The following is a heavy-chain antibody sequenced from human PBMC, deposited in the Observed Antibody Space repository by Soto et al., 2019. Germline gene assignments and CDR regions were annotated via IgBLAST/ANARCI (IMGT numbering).Heavy chain of an antibody. V-gene: IGHV1-18*01. J-gene: IGHJ3*02. CDR2: ISAYNGNT. Sequence: ASVKVSCKASGYTFTSYGISWVRQAPGQGLEWMGWISAYNGNTNYAQKLQGRVTMTTDTSTSTAYMELRSLRSDDTAVYYCARAGFLEWLLSHHDAFDIWGQGTMVTVS. D-gene: IGHD3-3*01. CDR1: GYTFTSYG. CDR3: ARAGFLEWLLSHHDAFDI.